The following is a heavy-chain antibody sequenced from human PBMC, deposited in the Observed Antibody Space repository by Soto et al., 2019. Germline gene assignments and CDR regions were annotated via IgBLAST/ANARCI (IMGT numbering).Heavy chain of an antibody. CDR2: ISSSSSYI. CDR3: ARFAAAGPFDY. Sequence: EVQLVESGGGLVKPGGSLRLSCAASGFTFSSYSMNWVRQAPGKGLEWVSSISSSSSYIYYADSVKGRFTISRDNAKNSMYLQMNSMRAEDTAVYYCARFAAAGPFDYWGQGTLVTVSS. D-gene: IGHD6-13*01. V-gene: IGHV3-21*01. CDR1: GFTFSSYS. J-gene: IGHJ4*02.